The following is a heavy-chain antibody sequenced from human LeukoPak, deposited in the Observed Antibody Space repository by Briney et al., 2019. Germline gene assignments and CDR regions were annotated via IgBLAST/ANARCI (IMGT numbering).Heavy chain of an antibody. D-gene: IGHD3-16*01. CDR2: IYYSGST. J-gene: IGHJ4*02. CDR3: ARSPLWVHDY. CDR1: GGSLSSSSYY. V-gene: IGHV4-39*01. Sequence: SETLSLTCTVSGGSLSSSSYYWGWIRQPPGKGLEWIGSIYYSGSTYYNPSLKSRVTISVDTSKNQFSLKLSSVTAADTAVYYCARSPLWVHDYWGQGTLVTVSS.